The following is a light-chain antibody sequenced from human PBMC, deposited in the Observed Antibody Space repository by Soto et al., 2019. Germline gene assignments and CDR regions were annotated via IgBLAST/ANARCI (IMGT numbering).Light chain of an antibody. Sequence: QSALTQPPSASGSPGQSVTISCSGTSSDVGGYDSVSWYQHHPGKVPKLIIFDVDKWPSGVPDRFSGFKSGNTASLTVSGLRAADEAAYYCSSYAGTNTFVFGTGTKVTVL. CDR3: SSYAGTNTFV. V-gene: IGLV2-8*01. CDR1: SSDVGGYDS. J-gene: IGLJ1*01. CDR2: DVD.